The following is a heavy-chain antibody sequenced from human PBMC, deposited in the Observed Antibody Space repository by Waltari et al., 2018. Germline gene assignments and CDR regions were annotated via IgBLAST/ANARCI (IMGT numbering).Heavy chain of an antibody. D-gene: IGHD5-18*01. CDR3: ARDSSGYNYGYGY. CDR1: GYTFTNYA. Sequence: QVQIVQSGEEVKEPGDSVRDACKASGYTFTNYAIHWVRQAPGPRPEWMGWINAGNGNTKYSQKFQGRVTIIRDTSSSTAYMELHRLTSADTAVYYCARDSSGYNYGYGYWGQGALVTVSS. J-gene: IGHJ4*02. CDR2: INAGNGNT. V-gene: IGHV1-3*01.